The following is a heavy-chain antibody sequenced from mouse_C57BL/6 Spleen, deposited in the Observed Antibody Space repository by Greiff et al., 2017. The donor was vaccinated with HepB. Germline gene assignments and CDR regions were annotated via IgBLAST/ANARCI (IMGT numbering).Heavy chain of an antibody. Sequence: VQLQQPGAELVKPGASVKLSCKASGYTFPSYWMHWVKQRPGRGLEWIGRIDPNSGGTKYKEKFKSKATLTVDKPSSTAYMQLSSLTSEDSAVYYCARRSYGSSGFYYAMDYWGQGTSVTVSS. D-gene: IGHD1-1*01. V-gene: IGHV1-72*01. J-gene: IGHJ4*01. CDR3: ARRSYGSSGFYYAMDY. CDR1: GYTFPSYW. CDR2: IDPNSGGT.